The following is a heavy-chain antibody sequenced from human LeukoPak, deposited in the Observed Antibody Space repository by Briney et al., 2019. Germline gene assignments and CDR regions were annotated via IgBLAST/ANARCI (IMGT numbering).Heavy chain of an antibody. CDR3: AKDRSSTMIVVALPDAFDI. Sequence: GGSLRLSCAASGFTFSSYAMSWVRQAPGKGLEWVSAISGSGGSTYYAGSVKGRFTISRDNSKNTLYLQMNSLRAEDTAVYYCAKDRSSTMIVVALPDAFDIWGQGTMVTVSS. V-gene: IGHV3-23*01. CDR1: GFTFSSYA. CDR2: ISGSGGST. D-gene: IGHD3-22*01. J-gene: IGHJ3*02.